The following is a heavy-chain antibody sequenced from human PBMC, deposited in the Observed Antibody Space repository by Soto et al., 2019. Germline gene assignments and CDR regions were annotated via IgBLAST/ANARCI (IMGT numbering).Heavy chain of an antibody. CDR1: GYTFTSYG. D-gene: IGHD2-8*01. Sequence: ASVKVSCKASGYTFTSYGISWVRQAPGQGLEWMGWISAYNGNTNYAQKLQGRVTMTTDTSTSTAYMELRSLRSDDTAVYYCAREYCTNGVCFGGWFDPWGQGTLVTVSS. J-gene: IGHJ5*02. CDR3: AREYCTNGVCFGGWFDP. V-gene: IGHV1-18*01. CDR2: ISAYNGNT.